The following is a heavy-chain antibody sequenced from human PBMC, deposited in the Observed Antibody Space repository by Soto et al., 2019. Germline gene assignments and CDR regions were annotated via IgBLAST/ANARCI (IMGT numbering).Heavy chain of an antibody. CDR1: GFTFSSYG. J-gene: IGHJ5*02. Sequence: QVQLVESGGGVVQPGRSLRLSCAASGFTFSSYGMHWVRQAPGKGLEWVAVISYDGSNKYYADSVKGRFTISRDNSKNTLYLQMNSLRAEDTAVYYCAKDFNWFDPWGQGTLVTVSS. CDR3: AKDFNWFDP. V-gene: IGHV3-30*18. CDR2: ISYDGSNK.